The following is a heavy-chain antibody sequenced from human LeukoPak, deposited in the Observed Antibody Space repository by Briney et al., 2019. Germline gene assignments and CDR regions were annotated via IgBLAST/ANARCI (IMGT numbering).Heavy chain of an antibody. D-gene: IGHD2-15*01. V-gene: IGHV4-59*08. CDR3: ARRYCSGGTCYGDY. Sequence: SETLSLTCTVSGGSISSYYWSWIRQPPGKGLEWIGYIYYSGSTNYNPSLKSRVAISVDTSKNQFSLKLSSVTAADTAVYYCARRYCSGGTCYGDYWGQGTLVTVSS. CDR2: IYYSGST. J-gene: IGHJ4*02. CDR1: GGSISSYY.